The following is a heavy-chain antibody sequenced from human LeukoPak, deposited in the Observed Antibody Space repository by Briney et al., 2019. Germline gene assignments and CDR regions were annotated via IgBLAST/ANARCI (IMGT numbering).Heavy chain of an antibody. D-gene: IGHD2-2*01. Sequence: GRSLRLSCAASGFTFSSYGMHWVRQAPGKGLEWVAVISYDGSNKYYADSVKGRLTISRDNSKNTLYLQMNSLRAEDTAVYYCAREGRVVPAARHPHSSFDYWGQGTLVTVSS. CDR1: GFTFSSYG. CDR3: AREGRVVPAARHPHSSFDY. V-gene: IGHV3-30*03. J-gene: IGHJ4*02. CDR2: ISYDGSNK.